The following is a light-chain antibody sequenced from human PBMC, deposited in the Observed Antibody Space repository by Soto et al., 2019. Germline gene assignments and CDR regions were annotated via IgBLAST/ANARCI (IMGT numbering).Light chain of an antibody. Sequence: QLVLTQPPSASGTPGQRVTISCSGSNSNIGSNTVNWYQQLPGTAPKLLIYYDNLRPSGVPDRISGSKSGTSASLAISGLQSDDEADYYCAACDDSLNGRVFGTGTKLTVL. CDR3: AACDDSLNGRV. CDR2: YDN. CDR1: NSNIGSNT. J-gene: IGLJ1*01. V-gene: IGLV1-44*01.